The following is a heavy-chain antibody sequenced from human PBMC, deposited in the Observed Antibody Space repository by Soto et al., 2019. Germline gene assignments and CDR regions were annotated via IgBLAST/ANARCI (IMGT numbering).Heavy chain of an antibody. J-gene: IGHJ6*03. V-gene: IGHV3-48*01. CDR2: ISSSSSTI. Sequence: EVQLVASGGGLVQPGGSLRLSCAASGFTFSSYSMTWVRQAPGKGLEWVSYISSSSSTIYYADSVKGRFTISRDNAKNSLYLQMNSLRAEDTAVYYCARDARYALRYYFYYYMDVWGKGTTVTVSS. CDR3: ARDARYALRYYFYYYMDV. CDR1: GFTFSSYS. D-gene: IGHD5-12*01.